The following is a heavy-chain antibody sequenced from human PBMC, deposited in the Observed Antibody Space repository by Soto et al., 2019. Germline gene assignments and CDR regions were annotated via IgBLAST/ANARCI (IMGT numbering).Heavy chain of an antibody. Sequence: ASVKVSCKASGYTFTGYYMHWVRQAPGQGLEWMGWINPNSGGTNYAQKFQGWVTMTRDTSISTAYMELSRLRSDDTAVYYCARVGGGYSSSLVHDAFDIWGQGTMVTVSS. CDR3: ARVGGGYSSSLVHDAFDI. V-gene: IGHV1-2*04. CDR1: GYTFTGYY. CDR2: INPNSGGT. D-gene: IGHD6-13*01. J-gene: IGHJ3*02.